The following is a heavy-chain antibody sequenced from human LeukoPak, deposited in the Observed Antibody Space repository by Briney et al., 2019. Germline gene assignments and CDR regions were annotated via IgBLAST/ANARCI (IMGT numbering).Heavy chain of an antibody. D-gene: IGHD1-26*01. CDR1: GFTFSSYA. V-gene: IGHV3-30-3*01. J-gene: IGHJ5*02. CDR3: AKDQGGATGAFDP. CDR2: ISYDGSNK. Sequence: GGSLRLSCAASGFTFSSYAMHWVRQAPGKGLEWVAVISYDGSNKYYADSVKGRFTISRDNSKNTLYLQMNSLRAEDTAVYYCAKDQGGATGAFDPWGQGTLVTVSS.